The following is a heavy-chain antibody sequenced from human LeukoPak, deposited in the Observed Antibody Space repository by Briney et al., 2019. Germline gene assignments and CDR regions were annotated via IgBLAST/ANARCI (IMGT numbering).Heavy chain of an antibody. Sequence: GGSLRLSCADSGFTFSSYIMNWVRQAPGKGLERVSYISSSSSYIYYADSVKGRFTISRDNAKNSLYLQMNSLRAEDTAVYYCARDLARAIDYWGQGTLVTVSS. CDR1: GFTFSSYI. V-gene: IGHV3-21*01. D-gene: IGHD1-26*01. J-gene: IGHJ4*02. CDR3: ARDLARAIDY. CDR2: ISSSSSYI.